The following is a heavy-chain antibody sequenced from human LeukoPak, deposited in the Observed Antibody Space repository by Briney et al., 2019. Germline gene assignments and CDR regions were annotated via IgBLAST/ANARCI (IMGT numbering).Heavy chain of an antibody. J-gene: IGHJ4*02. Sequence: GESLKISCKGSGYSFTSYWIGWVRQMPGKGLEWMGIIYPGDSDTRYSPSFQGQVTISADKSISTDYLQWSSLKTSNTAMYYCTRREGSMTGCSHYWGQGSLVTVSS. CDR1: GYSFTSYW. CDR2: IYPGDSDT. CDR3: TRREGSMTGCSHY. D-gene: IGHD3-9*01. V-gene: IGHV5-51*01.